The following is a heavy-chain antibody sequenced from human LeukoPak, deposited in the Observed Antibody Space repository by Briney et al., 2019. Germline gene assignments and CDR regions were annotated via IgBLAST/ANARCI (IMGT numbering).Heavy chain of an antibody. CDR3: ARGRGPGPYFDC. J-gene: IGHJ4*02. CDR2: ISSSASTI. V-gene: IGHV3-48*03. D-gene: IGHD3-10*01. Sequence: GGSLRLSCAASGFTFSTYEMNWVRQAPGKGLEWVSYISSSASTIHYADSVKGRFTISRDNAKNSLYLQMNSLRADDTAVYYCARGRGPGPYFDCWAREPWSPSPQ. CDR1: GFTFSTYE.